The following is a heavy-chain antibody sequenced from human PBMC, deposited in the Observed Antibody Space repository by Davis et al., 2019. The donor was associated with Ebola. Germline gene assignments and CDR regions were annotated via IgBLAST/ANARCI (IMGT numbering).Heavy chain of an antibody. D-gene: IGHD3-22*01. V-gene: IGHV4-34*01. J-gene: IGHJ4*02. CDR2: INHSGST. CDR3: ARDPPYDQGYDY. Sequence: MPSETLSLTCAVYGGSFSGYYWSWIRQPPGKGLEWIGEINHSGSTNYNPSLKSRVTISVDTSKHQFSLQLSSVTPEDTAVYYCARDPPYDQGYDYWGQGILVTVSS. CDR1: GGSFSGYY.